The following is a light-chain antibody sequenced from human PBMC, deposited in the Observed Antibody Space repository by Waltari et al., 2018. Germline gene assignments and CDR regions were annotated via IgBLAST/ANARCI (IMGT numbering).Light chain of an antibody. CDR2: DVS. CDR3: SSFTSSSTVL. V-gene: IGLV2-14*03. Sequence: QSALTQAASVSGSPGQSITISCTGTSSDVGAYNYVSWYQQHPGKAPKLMIYDVSNRPSGVSNRFSGSKSGNTASLTISGLQAEDEADYYCSSFTSSSTVLFGGGTRLSVL. J-gene: IGLJ2*01. CDR1: SSDVGAYNY.